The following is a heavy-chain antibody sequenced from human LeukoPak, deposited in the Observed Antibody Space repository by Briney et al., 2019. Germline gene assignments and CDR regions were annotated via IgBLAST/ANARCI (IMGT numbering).Heavy chain of an antibody. CDR2: ISGGGGTT. CDR3: ARAFVIATTYNYFDP. D-gene: IGHD2-15*01. V-gene: IGHV3-23*01. CDR1: GFTFSSYA. Sequence: GGSLRLSCAASGFTFSSYAMSWVRQAPGKGLEWVSVISGGGGTTYYADSVKGRFTISRDNSKNTLYVQMNSLRAEDTAVYYCARAFVIATTYNYFDPWGQGTLVTVSS. J-gene: IGHJ5*02.